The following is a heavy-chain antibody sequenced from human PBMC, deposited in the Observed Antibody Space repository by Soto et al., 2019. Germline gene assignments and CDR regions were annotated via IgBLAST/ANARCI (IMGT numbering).Heavy chain of an antibody. J-gene: IGHJ4*02. CDR2: IFPIFGTA. D-gene: IGHD4-17*01. V-gene: IGHV1-69*13. Sequence: ASVKVSCKASGVTFSSYAISWVRQAPGQGLEWMGGIFPIFGTANYVQKFQGGVTITADESTSTAYMELSSLRSEDTAVYYCARDDHYGGNPDYWGQGTLVPVSS. CDR3: ARDDHYGGNPDY. CDR1: GVTFSSYA.